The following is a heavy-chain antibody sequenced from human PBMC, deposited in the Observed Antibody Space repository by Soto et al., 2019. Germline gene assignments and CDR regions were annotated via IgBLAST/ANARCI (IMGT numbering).Heavy chain of an antibody. D-gene: IGHD3-16*02. CDR1: GFLFSNAW. J-gene: IGHJ4*02. CDR2: IKSETDGGTT. Sequence: EVQLVESGGGLVKPGGSLRLSCAASGFLFSNAWMSWVRQAPREGLEWVARIKSETDGGTTDYAAPVEGRFTISRDDSKNTLDLQMNNLKTEDTAVSYCTTYDYIWGNYRYRWAYWGQGTLVTVSS. CDR3: TTYDYIWGNYRYRWAY. V-gene: IGHV3-15*01.